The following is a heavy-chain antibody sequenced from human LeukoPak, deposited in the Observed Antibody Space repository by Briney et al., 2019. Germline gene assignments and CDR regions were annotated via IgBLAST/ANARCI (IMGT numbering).Heavy chain of an antibody. J-gene: IGHJ4*02. CDR3: ARGGDYGADFDY. D-gene: IGHD4-17*01. CDR1: GGSISSYY. CDR2: IYYSGST. Sequence: PSETLSLTCTVSGGSISSYYWSWIRQPPGKGLEWIGYIYYSGSTNHNPSLKSRVTISVDTSKNQFSLKLSSVTAADTAVYYCARGGDYGADFDYWGQGTLVTVSS. V-gene: IGHV4-59*01.